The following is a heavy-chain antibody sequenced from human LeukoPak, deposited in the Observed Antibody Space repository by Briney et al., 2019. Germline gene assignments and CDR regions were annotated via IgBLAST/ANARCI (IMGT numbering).Heavy chain of an antibody. D-gene: IGHD1-26*01. Sequence: GGSLRLSCAASGFTFNNYAMNWVRQAPGKGLEWVSLISSSGSNVYYVDSVKGRFTISRDNSKNTVSLQMNSLRGEDTAVYYCAKDVRVGGGGMDVWGQGTPVTVSS. V-gene: IGHV3-23*01. CDR2: ISSSGSNV. J-gene: IGHJ6*02. CDR1: GFTFNNYA. CDR3: AKDVRVGGGGMDV.